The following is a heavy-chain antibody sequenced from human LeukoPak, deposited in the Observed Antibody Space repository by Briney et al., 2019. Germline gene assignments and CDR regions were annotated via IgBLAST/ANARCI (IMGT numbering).Heavy chain of an antibody. CDR1: GGTFSSYA. J-gene: IGHJ4*02. CDR2: IIPIFGTA. D-gene: IGHD1-7*01. V-gene: IGHV1-69*05. Sequence: SVKVSCKASGGTFSSYAISWVRQAPGQGLEWMGGIIPIFGTANYAQKFQGRVTITTDESASTAYMELSSLRSEDTAVYYCARGGGSVTGTTGYFDYWGQGTLVTVSS. CDR3: ARGGGSVTGTTGYFDY.